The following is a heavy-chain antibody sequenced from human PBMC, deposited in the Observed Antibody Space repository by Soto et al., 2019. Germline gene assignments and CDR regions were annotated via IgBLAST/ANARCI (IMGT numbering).Heavy chain of an antibody. Sequence: SETLSLTCTVSGVSISSYYWSWIRQPPGKGLEWIGEINHSGGTNYNPSLKSRVIIFVDTSKNQFSLKLSSVTAADTAIYYCARSSGSWPHNWSDPWGQGTLVTVSS. V-gene: IGHV4-34*01. CDR3: ARSSGSWPHNWSDP. CDR2: INHSGGT. CDR1: GVSISSYY. J-gene: IGHJ5*02. D-gene: IGHD6-13*01.